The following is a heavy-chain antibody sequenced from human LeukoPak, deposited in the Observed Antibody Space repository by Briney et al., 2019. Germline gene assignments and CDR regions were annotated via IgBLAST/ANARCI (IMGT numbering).Heavy chain of an antibody. V-gene: IGHV3-15*01. CDR3: TTLRSYGYVGY. J-gene: IGHJ4*02. Sequence: GGSLRLSCAASGFTFSNAWMSWVRQAPGKGLEWVGRIKSKTDGGTTDYAAPVKGRFTISRDDSKNTLHLQMNSLKTEDTAVYYCTTLRSYGYVGYWGQGTLVTVSS. CDR2: IKSKTDGGTT. CDR1: GFTFSNAW. D-gene: IGHD5-18*01.